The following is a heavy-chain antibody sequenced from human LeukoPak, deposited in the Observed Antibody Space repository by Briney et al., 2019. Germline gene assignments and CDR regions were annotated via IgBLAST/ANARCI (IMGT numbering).Heavy chain of an antibody. CDR2: ISGSGGST. Sequence: GGSLRLSCAASGFTFSSYAMSWVRQAPGEGLEWVSAISGSGGSTYYADSVKGRFTISRDNSKNTLYLQMNSLRAEDTALYYCAKDRRDSSGYYRRDAFDIWGQGTMVTVFS. D-gene: IGHD3-22*01. CDR3: AKDRRDSSGYYRRDAFDI. J-gene: IGHJ3*02. V-gene: IGHV3-23*01. CDR1: GFTFSSYA.